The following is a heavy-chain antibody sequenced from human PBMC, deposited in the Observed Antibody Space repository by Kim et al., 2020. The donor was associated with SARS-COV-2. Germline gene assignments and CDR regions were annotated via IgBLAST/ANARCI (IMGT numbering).Heavy chain of an antibody. CDR3: LLFWGRGYY. CDR2: SST. J-gene: IGHJ4*02. D-gene: IGHD3-16*01. V-gene: IGHV3-74*01. Sequence: SSTSNADSVKGRFTISRDNAKNTLYLQMNSLRAEDTAVYYCLLFWGRGYYWGQGTLVTVSS.